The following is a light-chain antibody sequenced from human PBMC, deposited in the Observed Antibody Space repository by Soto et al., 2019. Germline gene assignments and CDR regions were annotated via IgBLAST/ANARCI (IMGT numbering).Light chain of an antibody. J-gene: IGKJ2*03. V-gene: IGKV3-20*01. CDR2: DAS. Sequence: DIVLTQSPATLSLSPGERATLSCRASQSVSSSYLAWYQQKPGQAPRLHIYDASSRATGIPDSFSGSGSRTAFTPTISRLEPGGFAEKSCQTDDTRGLYSFGQGTQRQI. CDR1: QSVSSSY. CDR3: QTDDTRGLYS.